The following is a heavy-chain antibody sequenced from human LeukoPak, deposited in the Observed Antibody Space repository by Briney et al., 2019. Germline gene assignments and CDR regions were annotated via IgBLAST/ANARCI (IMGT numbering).Heavy chain of an antibody. J-gene: IGHJ5*02. Sequence: GGSLRLSCAASGFTFDDYAMHWLREAPGKGLEWVSGISWNSGSIGYADSVKGRLTISRDNAKNSLYLQMNSLRAEDTALYYCAKDSSWGQGTLVTVSS. V-gene: IGHV3-9*01. D-gene: IGHD6-6*01. CDR3: AKDSS. CDR1: GFTFDDYA. CDR2: ISWNSGSI.